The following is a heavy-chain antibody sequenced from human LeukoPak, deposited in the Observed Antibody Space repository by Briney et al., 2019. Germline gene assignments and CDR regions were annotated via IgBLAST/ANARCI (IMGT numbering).Heavy chain of an antibody. J-gene: IGHJ4*02. D-gene: IGHD4-17*01. CDR3: TKEGGPMSATTERYSFDH. CDR2: IKSKADGGTT. Sequence: PGGSLRLSCVVSGFTFTNAWMSWVRQAPGKGLEWVGRIKSKADGGTTDSAASVKGRFTISRDDSKNTLYLQMNSLRADDTAVYYCTKEGGPMSATTERYSFDHWGRGTLATVSS. CDR1: GFTFTNAW. V-gene: IGHV3-15*01.